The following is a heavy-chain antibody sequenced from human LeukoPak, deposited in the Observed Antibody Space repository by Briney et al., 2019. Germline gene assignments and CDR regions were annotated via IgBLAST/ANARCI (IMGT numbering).Heavy chain of an antibody. Sequence: PGGSLRLSCAVSGCTFSNYAMHWVRQAPGKGLEWVALISYDGRNKYYADSVKGRFTVSGDNAKSTLYLQMNSLRGEDTAVYYCARDPALYCTGGSCREYYFDYWGRGALVTVSS. CDR2: ISYDGRNK. D-gene: IGHD2-15*01. CDR3: ARDPALYCTGGSCREYYFDY. CDR1: GCTFSNYA. V-gene: IGHV3-30*04. J-gene: IGHJ4*02.